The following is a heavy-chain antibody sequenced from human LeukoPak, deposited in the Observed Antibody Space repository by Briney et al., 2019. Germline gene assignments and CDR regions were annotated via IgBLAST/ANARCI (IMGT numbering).Heavy chain of an antibody. V-gene: IGHV4-59*01. J-gene: IGHJ4*02. Sequence: SETLSLTCPVSGGSIRSYYWGWIRQPPGQGLEWIGCIFYSGSTNYNPSLQSRVTISVDTTKNQFSLKLSSVTAAATAVYFCARHSNFFDYWGQGPLVTVSA. CDR3: ARHSNFFDY. CDR2: IFYSGST. D-gene: IGHD4-11*01. CDR1: GGSIRSYY.